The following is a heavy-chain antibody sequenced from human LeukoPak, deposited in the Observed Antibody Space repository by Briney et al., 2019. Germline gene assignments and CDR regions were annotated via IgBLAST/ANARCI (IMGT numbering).Heavy chain of an antibody. Sequence: ASVKVSCKASAYTFTGYYMHWVRQAPGQGLEWMGWINPNSGGTKYAQKFQGRVTMTRDMSISTAYMELRSLRSDDTAVYYYARLLQGWELNYYYSYMDVWGKGTTVTISS. CDR3: ARLLQGWELNYYYSYMDV. D-gene: IGHD4-23*01. V-gene: IGHV1-2*02. CDR2: INPNSGGT. CDR1: AYTFTGYY. J-gene: IGHJ6*03.